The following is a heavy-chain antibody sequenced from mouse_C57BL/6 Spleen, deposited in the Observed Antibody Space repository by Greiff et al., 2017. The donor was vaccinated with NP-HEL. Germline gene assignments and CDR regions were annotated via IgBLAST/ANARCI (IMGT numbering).Heavy chain of an antibody. D-gene: IGHD1-1*01. CDR3: ARDLYYYGPFDY. J-gene: IGHJ2*01. Sequence: EVMLVESGGGLVKPGGSLKLSCAASGFTFSSYAMSWVRQTPEKRLEWVATISDGGSYTYYPDNVKGRFTISRDNAKNNLYLQMSHLKSEDTAMYYCARDLYYYGPFDYWGQGTTLTVSS. V-gene: IGHV5-4*01. CDR2: ISDGGSYT. CDR1: GFTFSSYA.